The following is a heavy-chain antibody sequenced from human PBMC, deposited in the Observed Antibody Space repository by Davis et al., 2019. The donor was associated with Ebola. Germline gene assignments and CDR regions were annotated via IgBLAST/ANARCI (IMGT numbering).Heavy chain of an antibody. CDR3: AADPRMAYYYGMDV. CDR2: ISAYNGNT. Sequence: ASVKVSCKASGYTLTSYGISWVRQAPGQGLEWMGWISAYNGNTTYAQKLQGRVTMTTDTSTSTAYMELRSLRSYDTAVYYCAADPRMAYYYGMDVWGQGTTVTVSS. CDR1: GYTLTSYG. V-gene: IGHV1-18*01. D-gene: IGHD2-8*01. J-gene: IGHJ6*02.